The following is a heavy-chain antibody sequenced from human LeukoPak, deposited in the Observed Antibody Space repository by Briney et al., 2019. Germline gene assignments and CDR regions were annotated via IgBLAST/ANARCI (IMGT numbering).Heavy chain of an antibody. CDR1: GGTFSSYA. J-gene: IGHJ2*01. CDR2: IIPIFGTA. V-gene: IGHV1-69*05. D-gene: IGHD3-10*01. Sequence: ASVKVSCKASGGTFSSYAISWVRQAPGQGREWMGGIIPIFGTANYAQKFQGRVTITTDESTSTAYMELSSLRSEDTAVYYCAREELRATDWYFDLWGRGTLVTVSS. CDR3: AREELRATDWYFDL.